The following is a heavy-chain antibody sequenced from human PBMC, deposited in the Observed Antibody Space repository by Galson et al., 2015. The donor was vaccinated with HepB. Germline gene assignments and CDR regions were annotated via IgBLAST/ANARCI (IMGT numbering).Heavy chain of an antibody. J-gene: IGHJ5*02. D-gene: IGHD3-10*01. CDR3: ARDHSPILWFGEGDWFDP. CDR2: INSDGSST. CDR1: GFTFSSYW. V-gene: IGHV3-74*01. Sequence: SLRLSCAASGFTFSSYWMHWVRQAPGKGLVWVSRINSDGSSTSYADSVKGRFTISRDNAKNTLYLQMNSLRAEDTAVYYCARDHSPILWFGEGDWFDPWGQGTLVTVSS.